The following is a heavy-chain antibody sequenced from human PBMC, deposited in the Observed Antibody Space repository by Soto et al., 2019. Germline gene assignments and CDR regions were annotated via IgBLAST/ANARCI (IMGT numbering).Heavy chain of an antibody. CDR3: ARARGFEMIVVVISYYFDY. J-gene: IGHJ4*02. D-gene: IGHD3-22*01. V-gene: IGHV3-30-3*01. CDR2: ISYDGSNK. Sequence: GGSLRLSCAASGFTFSSYAMHWVRQAPGKGLEWVAVISYDGSNKYYADSVKGRFTISRDNSKNTLYLQMNSLRAEDTAVYYCARARGFEMIVVVISYYFDYWGQGTLVTVSS. CDR1: GFTFSSYA.